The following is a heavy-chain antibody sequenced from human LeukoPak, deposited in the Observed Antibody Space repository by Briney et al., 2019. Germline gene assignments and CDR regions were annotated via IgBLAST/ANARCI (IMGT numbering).Heavy chain of an antibody. CDR1: GFPFSSYW. CDR3: ARSQSGVFDV. V-gene: IGHV3-74*01. J-gene: IGHJ3*01. Sequence: GGSLRLSCVASGFPFSSYWMTWVRQAPGKGLVWVARMNSDGTSIIHADSVKGRFTISRDNAENTLYLQMNSLRPEDTALYYCARSQSGVFDVWGQGAMVIVSS. CDR2: MNSDGTSI. D-gene: IGHD2-15*01.